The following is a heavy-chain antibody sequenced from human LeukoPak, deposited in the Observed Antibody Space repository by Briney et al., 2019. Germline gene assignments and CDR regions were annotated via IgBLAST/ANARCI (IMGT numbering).Heavy chain of an antibody. CDR1: GYTFTSYY. D-gene: IGHD5-18*01. CDR2: INPSGGST. J-gene: IGHJ4*02. CDR3: ARPRAFSYGQMYYFDY. Sequence: SSVKVYCKASGYTFTSYYMHWVRQAPGQGLEWMGIINPSGGSTSYAQKFQGRVTMTRDTSITTAYLELSRLRFDDTAVYYCARPRAFSYGQMYYFDYWGRGALVTVSS. V-gene: IGHV1-46*01.